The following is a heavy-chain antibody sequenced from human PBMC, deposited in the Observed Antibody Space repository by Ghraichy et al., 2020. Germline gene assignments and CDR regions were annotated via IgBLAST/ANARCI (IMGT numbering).Heavy chain of an antibody. CDR2: IWYDGSNK. CDR3: ARDIYGDSFFDY. CDR1: GFTFSSYG. J-gene: IGHJ4*02. V-gene: IGHV3-33*01. D-gene: IGHD4-17*01. Sequence: GGSLRLSCAASGFTFSSYGMHWVRQAPGKGLEWVAVIWYDGSNKYYADSVKGRFTISRDNSKNTLYLQMNSLRAEDTAVYYCARDIYGDSFFDYWGQGTLVTVSS.